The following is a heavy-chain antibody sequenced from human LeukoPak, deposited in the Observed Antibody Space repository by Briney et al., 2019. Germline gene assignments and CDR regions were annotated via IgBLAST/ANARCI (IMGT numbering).Heavy chain of an antibody. D-gene: IGHD6-25*01. CDR1: GYSFTSYW. V-gene: IGHV5-10-1*01. Sequence: GESLKISCKGSGYSFTSYWISWVRQMPGKGLEWMERIDPSDSYTNYSPSFQGHVTISADKSISTAYLQWSSLKASDTAMYYCARLQRDDYYYYYGMDVWGKGTTVTVSS. CDR2: IDPSDSYT. CDR3: ARLQRDDYYYYYGMDV. J-gene: IGHJ6*04.